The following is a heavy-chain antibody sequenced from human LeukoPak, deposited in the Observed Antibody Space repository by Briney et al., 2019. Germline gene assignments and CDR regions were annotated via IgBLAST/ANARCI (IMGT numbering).Heavy chain of an antibody. CDR2: VNQDGSEK. J-gene: IGHJ4*02. Sequence: GGSLRLSCAASGFTFSASWMTWVRQAPGKGLEWVTNVNQDGSEKYYVDSVKGRFTISRDNARNALYLQMNNLRTEDTAVYYCARGDRGFDYWGQGTLVTVSS. V-gene: IGHV3-7*01. CDR3: ARGDRGFDY. CDR1: GFTFSASW.